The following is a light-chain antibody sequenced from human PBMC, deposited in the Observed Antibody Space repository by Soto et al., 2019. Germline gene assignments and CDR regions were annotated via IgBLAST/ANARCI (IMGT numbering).Light chain of an antibody. CDR1: SSDIGGYNY. V-gene: IGLV2-14*01. CDR2: SVS. J-gene: IGLJ3*02. Sequence: QSALTQPASVSGSPGQSITISCTGTSSDIGGYNYVSWYQQHPGRAPKLIIYSVSYRPSGVSSRFSGSKSDDTASLTISGLQAEDEADFYCSSHTSRNTVVFGGGTKLTVL. CDR3: SSHTSRNTVV.